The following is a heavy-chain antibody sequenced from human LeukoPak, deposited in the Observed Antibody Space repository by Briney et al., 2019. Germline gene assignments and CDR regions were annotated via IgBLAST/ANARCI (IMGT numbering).Heavy chain of an antibody. CDR2: INHSGST. V-gene: IGHV4-39*07. CDR3: ARDYCTSTTCPNWFDP. D-gene: IGHD2-2*01. J-gene: IGHJ5*02. CDR1: GGSISSSSYY. Sequence: TPSETLSLTCTVSGGSISSSSYYWGWIRQPPGKGLEWIGEINHSGSTNYNPSLKSRVTISVDTPKNQFSLKLSSVTAADTAVYYCARDYCTSTTCPNWFDPWGQGTLVTVSS.